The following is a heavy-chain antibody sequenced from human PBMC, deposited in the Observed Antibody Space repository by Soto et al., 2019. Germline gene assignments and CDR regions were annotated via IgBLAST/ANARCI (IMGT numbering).Heavy chain of an antibody. CDR2: ISGSGGST. CDR3: ARNNYDFWSGYYYYYYYYGMDV. CDR1: GFTFSSYA. Sequence: EVQLLESGGGLVQPGGSLRLSCAASGFTFSSYAMSWVRQAPGKGLEWVSAISGSGGSTYYADSVKGRFTISRDNSKNTLYLQMNSLRAEDTAVYYCARNNYDFWSGYYYYYYYYGMDVWGQGTTVTVSS. J-gene: IGHJ6*02. V-gene: IGHV3-23*01. D-gene: IGHD3-3*01.